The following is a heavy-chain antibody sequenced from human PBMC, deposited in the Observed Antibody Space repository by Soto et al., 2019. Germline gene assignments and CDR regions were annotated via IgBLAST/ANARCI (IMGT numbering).Heavy chain of an antibody. CDR3: ASTKRGYSYGYVDY. Sequence: QLQLQESGSGLVKPSQTLSLTCGVSGGSISSGGYSWSWIRQPPGKGLEWIGYIYHSGSTYYNPSLKSRVTISVDRSKNQFSLKLSSVTAADTAVYYCASTKRGYSYGYVDYWGQGTLVTVSS. V-gene: IGHV4-30-2*01. J-gene: IGHJ4*02. D-gene: IGHD5-18*01. CDR2: IYHSGST. CDR1: GGSISSGGYS.